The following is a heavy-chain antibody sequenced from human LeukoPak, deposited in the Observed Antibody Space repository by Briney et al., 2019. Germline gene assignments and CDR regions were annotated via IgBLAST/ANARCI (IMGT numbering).Heavy chain of an antibody. V-gene: IGHV1-46*01. CDR3: ARALSRGFGGVIVRFDY. CDR2: INPSGGST. J-gene: IGHJ4*02. Sequence: GASVKVSCKASGYTFTSYYMHWVRQAPGQGLEWMGIINPSGGSTSYAQKFQGRVTMTRDTSTSTVYMELSSLRSEDTAVYYCARALSRGFGGVIVRFDYWGQGTLVTVSS. D-gene: IGHD3-16*02. CDR1: GYTFTSYY.